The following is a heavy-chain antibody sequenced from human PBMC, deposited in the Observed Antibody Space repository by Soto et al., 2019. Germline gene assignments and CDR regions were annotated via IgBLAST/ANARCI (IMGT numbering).Heavy chain of an antibody. Sequence: GESLKISCAASGFTFSNAWMSWVRQAPGKGLEWVGRIKSKTDGGTTDYAAPVKGRFTISRDNARNTVYLQMNSLRADDTAVYYCSRFGTYYDSSGYLYWGQGTLVTVSS. J-gene: IGHJ4*02. V-gene: IGHV3-15*05. CDR2: IKSKTDGGTT. D-gene: IGHD3-22*01. CDR3: SRFGTYYDSSGYLY. CDR1: GFTFSNAW.